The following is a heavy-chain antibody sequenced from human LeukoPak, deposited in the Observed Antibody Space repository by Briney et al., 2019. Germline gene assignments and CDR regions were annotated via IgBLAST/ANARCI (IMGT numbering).Heavy chain of an antibody. CDR2: ISSSGSTI. Sequence: GGSLRLSCAASGFTFSSYEMNWLRQAPGKGLEWVSYISSSGSTIYYADSVKGRFTISRDNAKNSLYLQTNSLRAEDTAVYYCAGYYDYVWGSYRYFDYWGQGTLVTVSS. J-gene: IGHJ4*02. CDR1: GFTFSSYE. D-gene: IGHD3-16*02. V-gene: IGHV3-48*03. CDR3: AGYYDYVWGSYRYFDY.